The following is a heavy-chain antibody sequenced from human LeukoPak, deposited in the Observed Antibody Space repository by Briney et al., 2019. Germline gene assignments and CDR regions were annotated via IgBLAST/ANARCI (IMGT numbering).Heavy chain of an antibody. J-gene: IGHJ4*02. V-gene: IGHV3-15*01. CDR1: GFIFSNAW. D-gene: IGHD1-1*01. Sequence: GGSLRLSCAASGFIFSNAWMSWVRQAPGKGLEWVGRIKSKADGATTDYAAPVKGRFTISRDDSKNTLYLQMNSLKTEDTAVYYCTTGLSTLFDYWGQGTLVTVSS. CDR3: TTGLSTLFDY. CDR2: IKSKADGATT.